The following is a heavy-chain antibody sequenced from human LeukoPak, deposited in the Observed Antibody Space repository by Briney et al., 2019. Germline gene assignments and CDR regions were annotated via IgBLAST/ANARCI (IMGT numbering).Heavy chain of an antibody. J-gene: IGHJ4*02. CDR1: GDSISSSNYF. Sequence: ASETLSLTCTVSGDSISSSNYFWVWVRQPPGKGLEWITSINYSGTTYYNPSLKSRVTISVDTSKNQFSLKLSSVTAADTAVFYCARIERWLQRVFDNWGQGTLVTVSS. CDR3: ARIERWLQRVFDN. CDR2: INYSGTT. D-gene: IGHD5-24*01. V-gene: IGHV4-39*07.